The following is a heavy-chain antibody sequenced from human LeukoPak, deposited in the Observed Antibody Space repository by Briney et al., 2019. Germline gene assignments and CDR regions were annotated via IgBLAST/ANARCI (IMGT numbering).Heavy chain of an antibody. Sequence: PSETLSLTCTVSGGSISSGGYYWSWIRQPPGKGLEWIGYIYHSGSTYYNPSLKSRVTISVDTSKNQFSLKLSSVTAADTAVYYCARLRVSRGPGYGSGTRPLDYWGQGTLVTVSS. CDR1: GGSISSGGYY. CDR2: IYHSGST. V-gene: IGHV4-30-2*01. CDR3: ARLRVSRGPGYGSGTRPLDY. J-gene: IGHJ4*02. D-gene: IGHD3-10*01.